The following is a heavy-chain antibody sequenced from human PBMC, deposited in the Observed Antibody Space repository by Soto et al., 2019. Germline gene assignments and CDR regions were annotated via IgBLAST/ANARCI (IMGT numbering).Heavy chain of an antibody. J-gene: IGHJ4*02. V-gene: IGHV2-5*02. Sequence: QITLNESGPTVVRPTETLTLTCRFSGFLLTTSGVGVGWIRQSPGKAPEWLALIYWDDDKRYSASLKIRLTITKDTSKNQVVLTVSDLDPTDTATYYCAHRVLRTVFGLVTTTAIYFDFWGQGTPVAVSS. CDR2: IYWDDDK. D-gene: IGHD3-3*01. CDR1: GFLLTTSGVG. CDR3: AHRVLRTVFGLVTTTAIYFDF.